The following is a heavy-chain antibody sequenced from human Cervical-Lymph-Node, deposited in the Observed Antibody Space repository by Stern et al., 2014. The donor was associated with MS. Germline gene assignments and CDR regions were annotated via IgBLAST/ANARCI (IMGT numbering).Heavy chain of an antibody. J-gene: IGHJ4*02. CDR2: ISWNSGNI. V-gene: IGHV3-9*01. D-gene: IGHD2-15*01. CDR1: GFTFDDYA. CDR3: AKDINLRGTYYFDY. Sequence: LQPGRSLRLSCAASGFTFDDYAMHWVRQATGKGLEWVSGISWNSGNIGYADSVKGRFTISRDNAKNSLYLQMNSLRAEDTALYYCAKDINLRGTYYFDYWGQGTLVTVSS.